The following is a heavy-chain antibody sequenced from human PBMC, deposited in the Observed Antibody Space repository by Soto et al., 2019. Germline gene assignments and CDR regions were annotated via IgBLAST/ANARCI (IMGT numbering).Heavy chain of an antibody. CDR2: ISYDGGNK. D-gene: IGHD2-15*01. Sequence: QVQLVESGGGVVQPWRSLRLSCAASGFTFRNYAMHWVRQAPGKGLECVAVISYDGGNKFYRDYVKGRFTISRDNSKNQLYLQINSLRYEDTAVYYCARGDREDIAVVIGVRPGQYSVDVWGQATTVTVSS. CDR3: ARGDREDIAVVIGVRPGQYSVDV. CDR1: GFTFRNYA. J-gene: IGHJ6*02. V-gene: IGHV3-30-3*01.